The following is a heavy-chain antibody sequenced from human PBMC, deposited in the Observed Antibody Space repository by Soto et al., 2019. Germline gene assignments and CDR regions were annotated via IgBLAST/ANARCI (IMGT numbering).Heavy chain of an antibody. V-gene: IGHV3-21*01. CDR3: ATDRSSVVGATSHY. CDR2: ISSSSTYI. Sequence: EVQLVESGGGLVKPGGSLRLSCAASGFTFSSFGMNWVRQAPGKGLEWVSSISSSSTYIYYADSVKGRFTISRDNAKNSLYLQMNSLRAEDTAVYYCATDRSSVVGATSHYWGQGTLVTVSS. CDR1: GFTFSSFG. D-gene: IGHD1-26*01. J-gene: IGHJ4*02.